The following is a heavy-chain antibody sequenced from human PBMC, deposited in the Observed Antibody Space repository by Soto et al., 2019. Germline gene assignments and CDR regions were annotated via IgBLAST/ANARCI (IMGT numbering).Heavy chain of an antibody. D-gene: IGHD1-26*01. Sequence: QVQLVESGGGVVQPGRSLRLSCAASGFTFSSYAMHWVRQAPGKGLEWVAVISYDGSNKYYADSVKGRFTISRDNSKNTLYLQMNSLRAEDTAVYYCARDGWPLRSYFGAFDIWGQGTMVTVSS. V-gene: IGHV3-30-3*01. CDR3: ARDGWPLRSYFGAFDI. CDR1: GFTFSSYA. J-gene: IGHJ3*02. CDR2: ISYDGSNK.